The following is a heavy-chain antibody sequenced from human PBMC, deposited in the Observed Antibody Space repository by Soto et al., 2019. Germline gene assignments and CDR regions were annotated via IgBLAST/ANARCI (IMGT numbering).Heavy chain of an antibody. V-gene: IGHV5-10-1*01. CDR2: IDPVDSYA. CDR1: GFSFTNYW. J-gene: IGHJ5*02. D-gene: IGHD6-13*01. Sequence: GESLKISCNCSGFSFTNYWISLVLQMPGKGLEWMGNIDPVDSYANYSPSFQGHVTFSVDTSISTAYLQWSSLKASDTAMYFCARIESIARNWFDPWGQGTLVTVSS. CDR3: ARIESIARNWFDP.